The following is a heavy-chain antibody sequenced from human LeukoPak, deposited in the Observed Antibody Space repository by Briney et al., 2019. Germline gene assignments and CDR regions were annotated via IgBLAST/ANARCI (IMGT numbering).Heavy chain of an antibody. J-gene: IGHJ4*02. CDR2: IIPIFGTA. V-gene: IGHV1-69*13. Sequence: ASVKVSCTASGGTFSSYAISWVRQAPGQGLEWMGGIIPIFGTANYAQKFQGRVTITVDESTSTAYMELSSLRSEDTAVYYCATNGEYYYDSSGYYPSALDYWGQGTLVTVSS. CDR1: GGTFSSYA. D-gene: IGHD3-22*01. CDR3: ATNGEYYYDSSGYYPSALDY.